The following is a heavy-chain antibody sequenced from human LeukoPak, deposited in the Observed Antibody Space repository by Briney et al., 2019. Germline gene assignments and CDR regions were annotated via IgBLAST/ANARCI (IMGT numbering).Heavy chain of an antibody. J-gene: IGHJ4*02. CDR3: AKDSVKRDYFDY. CDR1: GFTFSSYG. Sequence: GGSLRLSCAASGFTFSSYGMHWVRQAPGKGLEWVAVISYDGSNKYYADSVKGRFTISRDNSKNTLYLQMNNLRAEDTAVYYCAKDSVKRDYFDYWGQGTLVTVSS. D-gene: IGHD3-16*02. CDR2: ISYDGSNK. V-gene: IGHV3-30*18.